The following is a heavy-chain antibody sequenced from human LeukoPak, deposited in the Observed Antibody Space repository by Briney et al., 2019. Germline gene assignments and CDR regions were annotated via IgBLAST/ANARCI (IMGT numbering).Heavy chain of an antibody. Sequence: GESLKISCKGSGYSFTSYWIGWVRQMPGKGLEWMGIIYPGDSDTRYSPSFQGQVTISADKSISTAYLQWSSLKASDTAMYYCARRSTEGPNYYDSSGYFHWGQGTLVTVSS. CDR1: GYSFTSYW. V-gene: IGHV5-51*01. CDR2: IYPGDSDT. CDR3: ARRSTEGPNYYDSSGYFH. J-gene: IGHJ4*02. D-gene: IGHD3-22*01.